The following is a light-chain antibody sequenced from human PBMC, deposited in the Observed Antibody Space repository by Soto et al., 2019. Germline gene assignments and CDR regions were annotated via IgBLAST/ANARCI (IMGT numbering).Light chain of an antibody. CDR2: DTP. Sequence: EIVLTQSPATLSLFPGERATLSCRASQSVGGSLAWYQQKPGQAPRLLLYDTPSRATGIPARFSGSGSGTDFTLTISSLEPEDFAVYYCQQRSNWITFGQGTRLEIE. V-gene: IGKV3-11*01. J-gene: IGKJ5*01. CDR3: QQRSNWIT. CDR1: QSVGGS.